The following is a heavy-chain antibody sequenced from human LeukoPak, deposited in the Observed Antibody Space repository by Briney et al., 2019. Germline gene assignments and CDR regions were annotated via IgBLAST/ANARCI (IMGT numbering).Heavy chain of an antibody. V-gene: IGHV3-30*03. D-gene: IGHD4-17*01. Sequence: GGSLRLSCAASGFTFSSYGMHWVRQAPGKGLEWVAVISYDGSSEYYADFVKGRFTISRDNSKNTLYLQMNSLRAEDTAVYYCARDHGDPYYFDYWGQGTLVTVSS. CDR1: GFTFSSYG. CDR3: ARDHGDPYYFDY. CDR2: ISYDGSSE. J-gene: IGHJ4*02.